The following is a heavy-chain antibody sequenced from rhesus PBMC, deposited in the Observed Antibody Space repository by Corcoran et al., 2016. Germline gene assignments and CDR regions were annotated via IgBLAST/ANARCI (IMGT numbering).Heavy chain of an antibody. J-gene: IGHJ4*01. V-gene: IGHV4-173*01. CDR1: GGSISIHY. Sequence: QVQLQESGPGLVKPSETLSLTCAVSGGSISIHYWTWIRQPPGKGLVWIGRISGSGGTTDYNPSIKSRVTISTDTAKNQFSLKLSSVTAADTAVYYCARVGRLSGSWNCIDYWGQGVLVTVSS. CDR3: ARVGRLSGSWNCIDY. D-gene: IGHD6-25*01. CDR2: ISGSGGTT.